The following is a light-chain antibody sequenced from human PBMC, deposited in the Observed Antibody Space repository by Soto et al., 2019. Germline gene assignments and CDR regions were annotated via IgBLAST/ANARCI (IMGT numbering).Light chain of an antibody. J-gene: IGLJ2*01. CDR1: TSDVGGYNY. CDR2: DVS. CDR3: CSYAGSYTLL. Sequence: QSALTQPRSVSGSPGQSVTISCTGTTSDVGGYNYVSWYQQYPGNAPKLMIYDVSKRPSGVPDRFSGSKSGNTASLTISGLQAEDEADYYCCSYAGSYTLLFGGGTKLTVL. V-gene: IGLV2-11*01.